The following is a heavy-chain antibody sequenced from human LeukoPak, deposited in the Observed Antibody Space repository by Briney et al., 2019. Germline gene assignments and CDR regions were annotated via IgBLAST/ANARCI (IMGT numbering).Heavy chain of an antibody. V-gene: IGHV3-30*03. CDR1: GFTFSSYG. CDR2: ISYDGSNK. Sequence: GRSLRLSCAASGFTFSSYGMHWVRQAPGKGLEWVAVISYDGSNKYYADSVKGRFTISRDNSKNTLYLQMNSLRAEDTAVYYCARSYSSGSLLDYWGQGTLVTVSS. D-gene: IGHD3-10*01. J-gene: IGHJ4*02. CDR3: ARSYSSGSLLDY.